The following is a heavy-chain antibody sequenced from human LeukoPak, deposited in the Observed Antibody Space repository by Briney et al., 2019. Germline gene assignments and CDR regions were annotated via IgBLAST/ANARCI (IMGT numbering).Heavy chain of an antibody. V-gene: IGHV3-74*01. D-gene: IGHD4-11*01. CDR1: GFTFSSYW. Sequence: GGSLRLSCAAAGFTFSSYWMHWVRQGPGRGLVWVSRINSDGSSTSYADSVRGRYTISRDNAKNTLYLQMNSLRAEDTAVYYCARSNFLDYWGQGTLVTVSS. CDR2: INSDGSST. CDR3: ARSNFLDY. J-gene: IGHJ4*02.